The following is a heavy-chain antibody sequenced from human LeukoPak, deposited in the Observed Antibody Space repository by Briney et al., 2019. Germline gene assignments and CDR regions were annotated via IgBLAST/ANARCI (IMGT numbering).Heavy chain of an antibody. Sequence: SETLSPTCAVYGGSFSDYYWSWTRQPPGKGLEWIGEINHSGSTNYNPSLKSRVTISVDTSKNQFSLKLSSVTAADTAVYYCARVLRPFTIFGVVFKSIDYFDYWGQGTLVTVSS. CDR3: ARVLRPFTIFGVVFKSIDYFDY. V-gene: IGHV4-34*01. CDR2: INHSGST. D-gene: IGHD3-3*01. CDR1: GGSFSDYY. J-gene: IGHJ4*02.